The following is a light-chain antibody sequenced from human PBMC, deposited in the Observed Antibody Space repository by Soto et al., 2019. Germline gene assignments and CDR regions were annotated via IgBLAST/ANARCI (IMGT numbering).Light chain of an antibody. V-gene: IGKV1-39*01. CDR3: QQSYSTPWT. CDR1: QSISSY. J-gene: IGKJ1*01. CDR2: DAS. Sequence: DVQMTQSPSSLSASVEDRVTITCRASQSISSYLNWYQQKPGKAPKLLIYDASSLQSGVPSRFRGSGSGTDFTLTISSLQPEDFATYYCQQSYSTPWTFGQGTKVEIK.